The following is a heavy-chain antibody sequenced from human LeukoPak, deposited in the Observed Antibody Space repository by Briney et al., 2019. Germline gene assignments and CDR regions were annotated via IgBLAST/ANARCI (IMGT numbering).Heavy chain of an antibody. CDR1: GGSISSHY. CDR2: IYYSGST. D-gene: IGHD3-22*01. CDR3: ARVSDSSGYFGYFDY. J-gene: IGHJ4*02. Sequence: SETLSLTCTVSGGSISSHYWSWIRQPPGKGLDWIGYIYYSGSTNYNPSLKSRVTISVDTSKNQFPLKLSSVTAADTAVYYCARVSDSSGYFGYFDYWGQGTLVTVSS. V-gene: IGHV4-59*11.